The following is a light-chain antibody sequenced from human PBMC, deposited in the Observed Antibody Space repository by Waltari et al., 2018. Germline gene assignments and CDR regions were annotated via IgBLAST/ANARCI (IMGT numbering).Light chain of an antibody. Sequence: DIQMTQSPSSLSASVGDRVTITCQASQDISNYLNWYHQKPGKAPKLLIYDASNLETGVPSRFSGSGSGTDFTFTISSLQPADIATYYCQQHDNLPLTFGGGTKVEIK. J-gene: IGKJ4*01. CDR1: QDISNY. V-gene: IGKV1-33*01. CDR3: QQHDNLPLT. CDR2: DAS.